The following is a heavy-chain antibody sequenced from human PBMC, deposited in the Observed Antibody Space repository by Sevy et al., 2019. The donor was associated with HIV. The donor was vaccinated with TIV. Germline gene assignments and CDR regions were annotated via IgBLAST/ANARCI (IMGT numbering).Heavy chain of an antibody. J-gene: IGHJ4*02. Sequence: GGSLRLSCAASGFTFCSYAMHWVRQAPGKGLEWVAVISYDGSNKYYADSVKGRFTISRDNSKNTLYLQMNSLGAEDTAVYYCARATFSGNYGDYVLGGEFDYWGQGTLVTVSS. D-gene: IGHD4-17*01. CDR3: ARATFSGNYGDYVLGGEFDY. V-gene: IGHV3-30-3*01. CDR2: ISYDGSNK. CDR1: GFTFCSYA.